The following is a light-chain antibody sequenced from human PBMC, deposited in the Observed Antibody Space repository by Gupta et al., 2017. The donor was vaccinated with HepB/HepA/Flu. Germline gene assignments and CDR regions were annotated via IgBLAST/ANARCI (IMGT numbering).Light chain of an antibody. CDR2: EVS. J-gene: IGLJ2*01. V-gene: IGLV2-23*02. Sequence: QSALTQVASVSGSPGQSITLSCTGTRNDVGSYNLVSWYQHHPGKAPKLMIYEVSERPSGISSRFSGSKSGNTASLTISGLQAEDEADYYCCSYAGSTSHVIFGGGTKLTVL. CDR3: CSYAGSTSHVI. CDR1: RNDVGSYNL.